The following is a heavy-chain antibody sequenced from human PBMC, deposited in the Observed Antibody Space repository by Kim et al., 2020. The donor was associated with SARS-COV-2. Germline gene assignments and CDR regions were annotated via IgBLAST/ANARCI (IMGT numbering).Heavy chain of an antibody. Sequence: NYAQKLQGRVTMTTDTSTSTAYMELRSLRSDDTAVYYCARGDSSSWYFDYWGQGTLVTVSS. CDR3: ARGDSSSWYFDY. J-gene: IGHJ4*02. V-gene: IGHV1-18*01. D-gene: IGHD6-13*01.